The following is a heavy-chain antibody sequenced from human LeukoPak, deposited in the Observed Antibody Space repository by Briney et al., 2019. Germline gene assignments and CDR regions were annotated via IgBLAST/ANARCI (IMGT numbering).Heavy chain of an antibody. CDR3: AREGSSTTLNGYYYYYYMDV. CDR2: IYYSGST. V-gene: IGHV4-39*02. CDR1: GGSISSSSYY. J-gene: IGHJ6*03. D-gene: IGHD2/OR15-2a*01. Sequence: PSETLSLTCTVSGGSISSSSYYWGWIRQPPGKGLEWVGSIYYSGSTYYNPSLKSRVTISVDTSKNQFSLKLSSVTAADTAVYYCAREGSSTTLNGYYYYYYMDVWGKGTTVTISS.